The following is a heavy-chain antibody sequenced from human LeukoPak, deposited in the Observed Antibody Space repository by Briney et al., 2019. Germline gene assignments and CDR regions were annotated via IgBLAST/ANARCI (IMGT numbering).Heavy chain of an antibody. D-gene: IGHD2-15*01. V-gene: IGHV3-11*01. Sequence: GSLRLSCAASGFTFSDYYMSWIRQAPGKGLEWVSYISSSGSTIYYADSVKGRFTISRDNAKNSLYLQMNSLRAEDTAVYYCARYCSGGSCYDDAFDIWGQGTMVTVSS. CDR1: GFTFSDYY. CDR3: ARYCSGGSCYDDAFDI. CDR2: ISSSGSTI. J-gene: IGHJ3*02.